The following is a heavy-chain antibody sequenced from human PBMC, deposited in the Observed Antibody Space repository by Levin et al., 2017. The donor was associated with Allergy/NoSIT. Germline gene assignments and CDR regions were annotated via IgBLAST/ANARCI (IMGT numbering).Heavy chain of an antibody. J-gene: IGHJ3*02. CDR1: GFTFSNSW. Sequence: LSLTCAASGFTFSNSWMHWVRQAPGKGLVWVSDINNDGGSTNYADSVKGRFTISRDNAKNTLYLQMNSLRAEDTAVYYCARRYSSSTGYWTYAFDMWGQGTMVTVSS. D-gene: IGHD3-9*01. CDR2: INNDGGST. V-gene: IGHV3-74*01. CDR3: ARRYSSSTGYWTYAFDM.